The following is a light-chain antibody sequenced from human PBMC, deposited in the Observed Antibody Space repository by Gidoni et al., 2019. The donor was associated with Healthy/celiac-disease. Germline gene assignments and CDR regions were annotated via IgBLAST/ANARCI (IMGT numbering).Light chain of an antibody. J-gene: IGKJ1*01. CDR2: AAS. V-gene: IGKV1-39*01. Sequence: DTQMTQSPSSLFASVGDRVTITCRASQSISSYLNWYQQKPGKAPKLLIYAASSLQSGVPSRFSGSGAGTDFTLTISRLQPGDFATYYCQQSYSTPRTFGEGTKVEIK. CDR1: QSISSY. CDR3: QQSYSTPRT.